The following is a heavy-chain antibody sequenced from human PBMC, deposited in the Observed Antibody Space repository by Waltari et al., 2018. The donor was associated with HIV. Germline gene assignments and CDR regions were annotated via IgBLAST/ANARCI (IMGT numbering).Heavy chain of an antibody. J-gene: IGHJ4*02. Sequence: QLQLQESGPGLVKPSETLSLPCTVSGGSISSSSYYWGWIRQPPGKGLWWIGSIYYSGSTYYNPALKSRVTISVDTSKNQFSLKLSSVTAADTAVYYCARSGGYNYFYWGQGTLVTVSS. CDR1: GGSISSSSYY. D-gene: IGHD5-12*01. CDR2: IYYSGST. V-gene: IGHV4-39*01. CDR3: ARSGGYNYFY.